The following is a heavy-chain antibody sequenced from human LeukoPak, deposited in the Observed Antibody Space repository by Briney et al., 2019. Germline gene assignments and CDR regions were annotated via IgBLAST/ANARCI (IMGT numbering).Heavy chain of an antibody. CDR1: GYTFTGYY. J-gene: IGHJ4*02. CDR2: INAGNGNT. Sequence: ASVKVSCKASGYTFTGYYMHWVRQAPGQRLEWMGWINAGNGNTKYSQKLQGRVTITRDTSASTAYMELSSLRSEDTAVYYCAREYSSSWYYFDYWGQGTLVTVSS. D-gene: IGHD6-13*01. CDR3: AREYSSSWYYFDY. V-gene: IGHV1-3*01.